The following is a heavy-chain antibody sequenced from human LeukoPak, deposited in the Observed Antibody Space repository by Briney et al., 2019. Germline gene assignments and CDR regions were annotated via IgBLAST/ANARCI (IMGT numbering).Heavy chain of an antibody. CDR3: ARDSSRYFEQSLPAGFET. J-gene: IGHJ5*02. Sequence: GASVKVSCKASGFAFSTSGISWVRQVPGQGLEWMGWISAYNGNTHYAQKFQGRVTMTTDTSTSTAYMELRSLGSDDTAVYYCARDSSRYFEQSLPAGFETWGQGTLVTVSS. D-gene: IGHD3-9*01. V-gene: IGHV1-18*01. CDR2: ISAYNGNT. CDR1: GFAFSTSG.